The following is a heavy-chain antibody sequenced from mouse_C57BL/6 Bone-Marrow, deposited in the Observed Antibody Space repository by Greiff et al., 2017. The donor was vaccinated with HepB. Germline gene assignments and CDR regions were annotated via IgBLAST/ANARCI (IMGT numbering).Heavy chain of an antibody. Sequence: QVQLQQPGAELVRPGTSVKLSCKASGYTFTSYWMHWVKQRPGQGLEWIGVIDPSDSYTNYNQKFKGKATLTVDKSSSTAYMQLSSLTSEDSAVYYCTTVVVFDYWGQGTTLTVSS. CDR1: GYTFTSYW. CDR3: TTVVVFDY. CDR2: IDPSDSYT. D-gene: IGHD1-1*01. V-gene: IGHV1-59*01. J-gene: IGHJ2*01.